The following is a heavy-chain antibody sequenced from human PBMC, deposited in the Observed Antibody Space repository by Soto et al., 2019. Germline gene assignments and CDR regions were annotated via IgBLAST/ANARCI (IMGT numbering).Heavy chain of an antibody. J-gene: IGHJ3*02. CDR1: GFSLSTKGVG. CDR2: IYCDDDR. D-gene: IGHD3-16*02. CDR3: AHLMITFGGVIGDDAFDI. Sequence: QITLKESGPTLVNPTQTLTLTCTFSGFSLSTKGVGVGWIRQPPGQALEWLAVIYCDDDRRYSPSLRVRLTIRKDTSRHQVVLTMSNMDPVDTATYYCAHLMITFGGVIGDDAFDIWGQGTTVIVSS. V-gene: IGHV2-5*02.